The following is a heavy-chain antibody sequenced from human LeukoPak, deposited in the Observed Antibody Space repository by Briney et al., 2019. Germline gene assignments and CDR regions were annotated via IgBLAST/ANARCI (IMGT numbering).Heavy chain of an antibody. D-gene: IGHD6-13*01. V-gene: IGHV4-61*02. J-gene: IGHJ5*02. CDR2: IYTSGST. Sequence: PSQTLSLTCTVSGGSISSGSYYWSWIRQPAGKGLEWIGRIYTSGSTNYNPSLKSRVTISVDPSKNQFSLKLSSVTAADTAVYYCARDSIMGYSSRRFDPWGQGTLVTVSS. CDR1: GGSISSGSYY. CDR3: ARDSIMGYSSRRFDP.